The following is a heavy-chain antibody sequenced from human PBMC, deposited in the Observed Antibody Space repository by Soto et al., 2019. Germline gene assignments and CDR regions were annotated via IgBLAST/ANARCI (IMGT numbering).Heavy chain of an antibody. D-gene: IGHD3-10*01. CDR3: AKDQSHYYGSGSDY. J-gene: IGHJ4*02. V-gene: IGHV3-23*01. CDR1: GFTFSSYA. Sequence: GGSLRLSCAASGFTFSSYAMSWVRQAPGKGLEWVSAISGSGGSTYYADSVKGRFTISRDNSKNTLYLQMNSLRAEDTAVYYCAKDQSHYYGSGSDYWGQGALVTVSS. CDR2: ISGSGGST.